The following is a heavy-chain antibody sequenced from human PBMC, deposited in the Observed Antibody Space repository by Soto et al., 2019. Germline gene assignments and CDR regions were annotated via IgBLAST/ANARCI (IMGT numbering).Heavy chain of an antibody. D-gene: IGHD6-13*01. Sequence: GGSLRLSCAASGFTFSSYAMSWVRQAPGKGLEWVSAISGSGGSTYYADSVKGRFTISRDNSKNRLYLQMNSLRAEDTAVYYCAKDNSSSWYGVDYFDYWGQGTLVTVSS. CDR1: GFTFSSYA. CDR2: ISGSGGST. V-gene: IGHV3-23*01. J-gene: IGHJ4*02. CDR3: AKDNSSSWYGVDYFDY.